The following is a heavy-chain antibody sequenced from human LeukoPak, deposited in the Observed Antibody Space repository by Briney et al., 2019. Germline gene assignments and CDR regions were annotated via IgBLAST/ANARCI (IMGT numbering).Heavy chain of an antibody. CDR3: ARDLYGDYAFDY. CDR2: ISGSSGYI. Sequence: GGCLRLSCAASGFTFSSYSINWVRQAPGKGLEWVSSISGSSGYIYYADSVKGRFTISRDNAKNSLYLQMNSLRAEDTAVYYCARDLYGDYAFDYWGQGTLVTVSS. CDR1: GFTFSSYS. D-gene: IGHD4-17*01. J-gene: IGHJ4*02. V-gene: IGHV3-21*01.